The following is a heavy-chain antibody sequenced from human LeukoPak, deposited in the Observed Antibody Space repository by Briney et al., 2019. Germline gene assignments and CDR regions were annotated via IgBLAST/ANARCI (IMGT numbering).Heavy chain of an antibody. D-gene: IGHD2-15*01. J-gene: IGHJ4*02. CDR3: ASSEGYCSGGSCRFHRAFDY. CDR1: GFTVSSNY. V-gene: IGHV3-53*01. Sequence: GGSLRLSCAASGFTVSSNYMSWVRQAPGKGLEWVSVIYSGGSTYYADSVKGRFTISRDNSKNTLYLQMNSLRAEDTAVYYCASSEGYCSGGSCRFHRAFDYWGQGTLVTVSS. CDR2: IYSGGST.